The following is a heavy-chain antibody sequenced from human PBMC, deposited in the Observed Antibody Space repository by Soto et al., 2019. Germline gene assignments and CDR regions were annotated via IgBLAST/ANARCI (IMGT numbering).Heavy chain of an antibody. D-gene: IGHD3-3*01. CDR3: AIVFFVFWSGHRPTCGTDV. CDR2: INAGNGNT. V-gene: IGHV1-3*01. Sequence: ASVKVSCKASGYTFTSYAMHWVRQAPGQRLERMGWINAGNGNTKYSQKFQGRVTITRDTSASTAYMELSSLRSEDTAVYYCAIVFFVFWSGHRPTCGTDVWDKGPTDPVS. CDR1: GYTFTSYA. J-gene: IGHJ6*04.